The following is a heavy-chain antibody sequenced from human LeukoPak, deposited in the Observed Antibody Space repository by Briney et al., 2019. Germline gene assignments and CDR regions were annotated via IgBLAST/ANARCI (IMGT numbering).Heavy chain of an antibody. V-gene: IGHV3-21*01. CDR2: ISSSSSYI. Sequence: GGSLRLSCAASGFTFSSYNLNWVRQAPGKGLEWVSSISSSSSYIYYADSVKGRFTISRDNAKNSLYLQMNSLRAEDTAVYYCATIDYGAFDIWGKGTTVTVSS. J-gene: IGHJ3*02. CDR3: ATIDYGAFDI. CDR1: GFTFSSYN. D-gene: IGHD4-17*01.